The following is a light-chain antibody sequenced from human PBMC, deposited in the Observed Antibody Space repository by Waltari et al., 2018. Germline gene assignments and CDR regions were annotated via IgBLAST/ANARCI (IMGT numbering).Light chain of an antibody. Sequence: QLVLTQSPSASASLGASVKLTCTLSSGHSSNVIAWHQQQPEKGPRYLMKVNSDDSHSQGDVIPDRFSGSSSGAERYLTISSLQSEDEADYYCQTGGHGTWVFGGGTKLTVL. CDR1: SGHSSNV. CDR2: VNSDDSH. CDR3: QTGGHGTWV. J-gene: IGLJ3*02. V-gene: IGLV4-69*01.